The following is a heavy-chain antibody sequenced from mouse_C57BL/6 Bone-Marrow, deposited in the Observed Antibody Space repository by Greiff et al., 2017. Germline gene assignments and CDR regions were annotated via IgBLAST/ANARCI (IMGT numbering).Heavy chain of an antibody. CDR2: IYPRSGNT. CDR3: ARSGYYYGSSYYAMDY. CDR1: GYTFTSYG. Sequence: VQLQESGAELARPGASVKLSCKASGYTFTSYGISWVKQRTGQGLEWIGEIYPRSGNTYYNEKFKGKATLTADKSSSTAYMELRLLTSEDSAVYFCARSGYYYGSSYYAMDYWGQGTSVTVSS. V-gene: IGHV1-81*01. D-gene: IGHD1-1*01. J-gene: IGHJ4*01.